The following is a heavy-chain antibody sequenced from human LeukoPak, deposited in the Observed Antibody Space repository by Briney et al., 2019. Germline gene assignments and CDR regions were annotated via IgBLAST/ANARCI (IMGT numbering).Heavy chain of an antibody. V-gene: IGHV4-34*01. CDR2: INHSGST. CDR1: GFTVSSNY. J-gene: IGHJ6*02. D-gene: IGHD2-2*02. CDR3: ARIPHRGIYCSSTSCYRDPYYYGMDV. Sequence: PGGSLRLSCAASGFTVSSNYMSWVRQPPGKGLEWIGEINHSGSTNYNPSLKSRVTISVDTSKNQFSLKLSSVTAADTAVYYCARIPHRGIYCSSTSCYRDPYYYGMDVWGQGTTVTVSS.